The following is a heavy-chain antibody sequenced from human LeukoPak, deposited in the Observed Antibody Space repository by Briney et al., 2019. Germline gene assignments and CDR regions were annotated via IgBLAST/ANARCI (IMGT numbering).Heavy chain of an antibody. CDR2: IYYSGST. Sequence: SETLSLTCTVSGGSISSYYWSWIRQPPGKGLEWIGYIYYSGSTNYNPSLKSRVTISVDTSKNQFSLKVSSVTAADTAVYYCARKPAPQTFDYWGQGTLVTVSS. CDR1: GGSISSYY. V-gene: IGHV4-59*08. J-gene: IGHJ4*02. CDR3: ARKPAPQTFDY. D-gene: IGHD1-14*01.